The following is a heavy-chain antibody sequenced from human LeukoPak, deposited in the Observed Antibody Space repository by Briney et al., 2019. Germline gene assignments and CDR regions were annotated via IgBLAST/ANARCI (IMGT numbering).Heavy chain of an antibody. CDR3: ARTYCSSTSCANWFDP. CDR2: ISAYNGNT. CDR1: GYTFTIYG. J-gene: IGHJ5*02. Sequence: ASVTVSFTASGYTFTIYGISWGRQAPGQGREWMGWISAYNGNTNYAQKLQGRVTMTTDTSTSTAYMELRSLRSDDTAVYYCARTYCSSTSCANWFDPWGQGTLVTVSS. D-gene: IGHD2-2*01. V-gene: IGHV1-18*01.